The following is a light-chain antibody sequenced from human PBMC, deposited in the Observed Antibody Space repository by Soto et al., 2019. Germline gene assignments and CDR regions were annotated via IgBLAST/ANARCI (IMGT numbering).Light chain of an antibody. V-gene: IGKV3-11*01. CDR2: DAS. CDR3: QQRSNWPPSLT. J-gene: IGKJ4*01. Sequence: EIVLTQSPSTLSLSPGERATLSSRASQSVSSYLAWYQQKPGQAPRLLIYDASNRATGIPARFSGSGSGTDFTLTISSLEPEDCAVYYCQQRSNWPPSLTFGGGTKVEIK. CDR1: QSVSSY.